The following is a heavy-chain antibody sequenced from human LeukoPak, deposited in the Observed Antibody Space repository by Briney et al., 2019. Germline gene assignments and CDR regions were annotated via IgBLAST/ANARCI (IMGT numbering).Heavy chain of an antibody. CDR1: DGSFSGYY. J-gene: IGHJ4*02. Sequence: SETLSLTCAVYDGSFSGYYWSWIRQPPGKGLEWIGEINHSGSTNYNPSLKSRVTISVDTSKNQFSLKLASVTAADTAVYYCAGAGYNDISGCYLYDSWGQGTLVTVSS. D-gene: IGHD3-22*01. CDR2: INHSGST. CDR3: AGAGYNDISGCYLYDS. V-gene: IGHV4-34*01.